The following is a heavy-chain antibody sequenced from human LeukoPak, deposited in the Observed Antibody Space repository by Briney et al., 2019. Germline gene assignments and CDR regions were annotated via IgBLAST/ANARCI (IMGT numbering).Heavy chain of an antibody. V-gene: IGHV4-61*02. J-gene: IGHJ6*03. CDR1: GGSISSGSYY. D-gene: IGHD3-16*01. CDR3: ARGGGGPVGGDMDV. Sequence: SETLSLTCTVSGGSISSGSYYWSWIRQPAGKGLEWIGRIYTSGSTNYNPSLKSRVTISVDTSKNQFSLKLSSVTAADTAVYYCARGGGGPVGGDMDVWGKGTTVTVSS. CDR2: IYTSGST.